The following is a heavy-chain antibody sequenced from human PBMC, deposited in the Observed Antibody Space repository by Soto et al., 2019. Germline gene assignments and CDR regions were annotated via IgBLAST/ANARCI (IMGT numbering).Heavy chain of an antibody. J-gene: IGHJ5*02. V-gene: IGHV1-69*08. D-gene: IGHD4-4*01. CDR2: IIPIIGII. CDR3: AGDPDSHYNDSHASSYP. CDR1: GGTFSTYT. Sequence: QVQLVQSGAEVKRPGSSVKVSCKASGGTFSTYTITWVRQAPGQGLEWMGRIIPIIGIINYAHKFQGRVTISADKFTGTAYMELTGPRSDDTAVYYCAGDPDSHYNDSHASSYPWGQGTLVTVSS.